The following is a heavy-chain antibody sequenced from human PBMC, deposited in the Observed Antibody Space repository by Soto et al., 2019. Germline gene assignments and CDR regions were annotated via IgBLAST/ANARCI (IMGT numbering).Heavy chain of an antibody. V-gene: IGHV3-30*18. D-gene: IGHD6-19*01. Sequence: QEQLVESGGGVVQPGRSLRLSCAASGFTFSSYGMHWVRQAPGKGLEWVAVISYDGSNKYYADSVKGRFTISRDNSKNTLYLQMNSLRAEDTAVYYCAKGYSSGWYNMNGYYFDYWGQGTLVTVSS. CDR2: ISYDGSNK. CDR1: GFTFSSYG. J-gene: IGHJ4*02. CDR3: AKGYSSGWYNMNGYYFDY.